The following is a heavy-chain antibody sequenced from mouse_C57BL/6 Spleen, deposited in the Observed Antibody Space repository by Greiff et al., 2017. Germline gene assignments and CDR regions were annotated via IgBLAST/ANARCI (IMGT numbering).Heavy chain of an antibody. CDR3: ARRAGTGNYYAMDY. V-gene: IGHV2-6*01. CDR1: GFSLTSYG. D-gene: IGHD3-1*01. J-gene: IGHJ4*01. CDR2: IWGVGST. Sequence: VQVVESGPGLVAPSQSLSITCTVSGFSLTSYGVDWVRQSPGKGLEWLGVIWGVGSTNYNSALKSRLSISKDNSKSQVFLKMNSLQTDDTAMYYCARRAGTGNYYAMDYWGQGTSVTVSS.